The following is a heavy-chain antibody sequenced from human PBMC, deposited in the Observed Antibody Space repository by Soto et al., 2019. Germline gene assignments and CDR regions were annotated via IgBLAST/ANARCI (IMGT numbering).Heavy chain of an antibody. V-gene: IGHV1-69*12. J-gene: IGHJ6*02. CDR2: IIPIFGTA. Sequence: QVQLVQSGAEVKKPGSSVKVSCKASGGTFSSYAISWVRQAPGQGLEWMGGIIPIFGTANYAQKFQGRVTITADESTSTXYXXLSSLRSEDTAVYYCARVSYSSSWYGDYYYYGMDVWGQGTTVTVSS. D-gene: IGHD6-13*01. CDR3: ARVSYSSSWYGDYYYYGMDV. CDR1: GGTFSSYA.